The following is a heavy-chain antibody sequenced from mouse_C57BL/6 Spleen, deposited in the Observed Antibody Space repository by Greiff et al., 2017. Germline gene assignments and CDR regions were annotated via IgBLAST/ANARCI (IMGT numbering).Heavy chain of an antibody. Sequence: EVQLVESGEGLVKPGGSLKLSCAASGFTFSSYAMSWVRQTPEKRLEWVAYISSGGDYIYYADTVKGRFTISRDNARNTLYLQMSSLKSEDTAMYYCTRIYDYDGGFAYWGQGTLVTVSA. CDR1: GFTFSSYA. D-gene: IGHD2-4*01. V-gene: IGHV5-9-1*02. CDR3: TRIYDYDGGFAY. J-gene: IGHJ3*01. CDR2: ISSGGDYI.